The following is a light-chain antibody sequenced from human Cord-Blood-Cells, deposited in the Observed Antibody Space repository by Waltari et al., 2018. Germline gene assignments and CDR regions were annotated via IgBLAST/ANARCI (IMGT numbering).Light chain of an antibody. CDR1: SSDVGSYNL. Sequence: QSALTQPASVSGSPGQSITISCPGTSSDVGSYNLVSWYPQHPGKAPKLMIYEGSKRPSGFSNRFSGSKSGNTASLTISGLQAEDEADYYCCSYAGSSTWVFGGGTKLTVL. V-gene: IGLV2-23*01. CDR3: CSYAGSSTWV. CDR2: EGS. J-gene: IGLJ3*02.